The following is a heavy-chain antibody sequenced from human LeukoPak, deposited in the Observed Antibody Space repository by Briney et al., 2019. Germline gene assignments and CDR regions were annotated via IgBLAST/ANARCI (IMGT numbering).Heavy chain of an antibody. CDR1: GFTFSSHW. D-gene: IGHD3-22*01. Sequence: GGSLRLSCAASGFTFSSHWMSWVRQAPGKGLEWVANIKQDGSEKYYVDSVKGRFTISRDNAKNSLYLQTNSLRAEDTAVYYCASDRDYYDSSGYLFDYWGQGTLVTVSS. J-gene: IGHJ4*02. CDR2: IKQDGSEK. CDR3: ASDRDYYDSSGYLFDY. V-gene: IGHV3-7*01.